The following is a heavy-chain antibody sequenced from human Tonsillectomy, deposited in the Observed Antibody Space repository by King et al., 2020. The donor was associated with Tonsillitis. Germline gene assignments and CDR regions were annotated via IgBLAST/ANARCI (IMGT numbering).Heavy chain of an antibody. D-gene: IGHD1-7*01. CDR2: IYYSGST. CDR3: ARRVNWNYGVGWFDP. J-gene: IGHJ5*02. CDR1: GGSISSSSYY. V-gene: IGHV4-39*01. Sequence: LQLQESGPGLVKPSETLSLTCTVSGGSISSSSYYWGWIRQPPGQGLEWIGSIYYSGSTYYNPSLKSRVTISVDTSKNQFSLKLSSVTAADTAVYYCARRVNWNYGVGWFDPWGQGTLVTVSS.